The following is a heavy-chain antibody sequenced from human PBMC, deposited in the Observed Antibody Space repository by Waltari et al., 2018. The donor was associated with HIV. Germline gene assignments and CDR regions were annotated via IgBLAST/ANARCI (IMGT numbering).Heavy chain of an antibody. CDR3: TSEEDYGSGSHFDY. V-gene: IGHV3-15*01. CDR1: GFTLNSVW. D-gene: IGHD3-10*01. CDR2: IKTKGDGVAT. Sequence: EVQLVESGGDLLKPGGCLRLSCAASGFTLNSVWMSWVRQAPGRGLEWVGRIKTKGDGVATDYAAAVKGRFTISRDDSKNTVYLQMNSLKIDDTAVYYCTSEEDYGSGSHFDYWGQGTLVTVSS. J-gene: IGHJ4*02.